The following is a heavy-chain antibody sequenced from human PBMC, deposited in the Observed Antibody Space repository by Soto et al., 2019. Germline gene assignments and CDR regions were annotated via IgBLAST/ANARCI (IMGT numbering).Heavy chain of an antibody. V-gene: IGHV3-30*18. CDR3: AKDGLVLGVIDY. CDR1: GFTFSSYG. Sequence: QVQLVESGGGVVQPGRSLRLSCAASGFTFSSYGMHWVRQAPGKGLEWVAIISFDGSNKYYADSVKGRFTNSRDNPKKTRYLPRNNLRAQDTTPYYSAKDGLVLGVIDYWGQGTLVTVSS. J-gene: IGHJ4*02. CDR2: ISFDGSNK. D-gene: IGHD3-10*01.